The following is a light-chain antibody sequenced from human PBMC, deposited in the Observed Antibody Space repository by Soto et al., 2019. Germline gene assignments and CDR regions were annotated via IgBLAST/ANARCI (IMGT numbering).Light chain of an antibody. Sequence: DIQMTQSTSTLSASVGYRVTITCRASQSISAWLAWYQQKPGKAPKLLIYKASSLESGVPSRFSGSGSGTEFTLTISSLQPDDFATYYCQQYDSYSYTFGQGTKVDIK. CDR2: KAS. V-gene: IGKV1-5*03. J-gene: IGKJ2*01. CDR1: QSISAW. CDR3: QQYDSYSYT.